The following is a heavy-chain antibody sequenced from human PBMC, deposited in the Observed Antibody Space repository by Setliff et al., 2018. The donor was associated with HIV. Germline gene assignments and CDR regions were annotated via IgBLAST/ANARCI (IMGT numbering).Heavy chain of an antibody. CDR3: AKELAASGLGYFDS. CDR2: ILSTGERT. D-gene: IGHD3-22*01. J-gene: IGHJ4*02. CDR1: GFTFSNYA. V-gene: IGHV3-23*01. Sequence: PGGSLRLSCAASGFTFSNYAMSWVRQAPGEGLEWVSVILSTGERTFYADSVKGRFTISRDNSKNTVYLKMNSLRAEDTAEYYCAKELAASGLGYFDSWGRGILVTVSS.